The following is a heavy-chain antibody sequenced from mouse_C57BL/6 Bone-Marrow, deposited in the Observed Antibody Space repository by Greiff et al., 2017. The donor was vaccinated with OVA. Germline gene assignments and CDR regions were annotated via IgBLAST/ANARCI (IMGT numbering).Heavy chain of an antibody. CDR3: AKIVPYYYGSSYGYFDY. Sequence: QVQLQQSGAELVRPGTSVKVSCKASGYAFTNYLIEWVKQRPGQGLEWIGVINPGSGGTNYNEKFKGKATLTADKSSSTAYMELRSLTSEDSAVYFCAKIVPYYYGSSYGYFDYWGQGTTLTVSS. J-gene: IGHJ2*01. D-gene: IGHD1-1*01. CDR1: GYAFTNYL. V-gene: IGHV1-54*01. CDR2: INPGSGGT.